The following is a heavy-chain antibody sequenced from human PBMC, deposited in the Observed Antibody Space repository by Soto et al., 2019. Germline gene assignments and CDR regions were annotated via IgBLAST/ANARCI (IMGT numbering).Heavy chain of an antibody. V-gene: IGHV3-30-3*01. CDR2: ISYDGSNK. D-gene: IGHD3-22*01. CDR3: ARDAISPYDSSGYYSGFDY. Sequence: GALRLSCAASGFTFSSYAMHWVRQAPGKGLEWVAVISYDGSNKYYADSVKGRFTISRDNSKNTLYLQMNSLRAEDTAVYYCARDAISPYDSSGYYSGFDYWGQGTLVTVSS. CDR1: GFTFSSYA. J-gene: IGHJ4*02.